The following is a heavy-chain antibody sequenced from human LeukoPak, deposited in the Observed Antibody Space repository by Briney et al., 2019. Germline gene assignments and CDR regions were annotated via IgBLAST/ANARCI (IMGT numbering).Heavy chain of an antibody. CDR2: ISGSDDGT. CDR1: GFTFSDYW. CDR3: AKRGPIYSSTPGNYFDY. Sequence: AGGSLRLSCAASGFTFSDYWMHWVRRAPGKGLEWVSTISGSDDGTYYADSVRGRFTISRDNSKNTLYLQMKALRDEDTATYYCAKRGPIYSSTPGNYFDYWGQGTLVTVSS. D-gene: IGHD3-10*01. V-gene: IGHV3-23*01. J-gene: IGHJ4*02.